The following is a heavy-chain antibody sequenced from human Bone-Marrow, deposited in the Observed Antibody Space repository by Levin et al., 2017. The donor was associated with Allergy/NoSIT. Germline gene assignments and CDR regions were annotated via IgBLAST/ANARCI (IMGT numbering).Heavy chain of an antibody. V-gene: IGHV3-23*01. CDR1: GFTFSSYV. J-gene: IGHJ4*02. D-gene: IGHD5-12*01. CDR3: AKDRSGYDWAKGEFDS. Sequence: LSLTCAASGFTFSSYVMNWVRQAPGKGLEWVSAISGSGGGGNTYYADSVKGRFTISRDNSKNTLYLHMNSLRDEDTAVYHCAKDRSGYDWAKGEFDSWGQGTLVTVSS. CDR2: ISGSGGGGNT.